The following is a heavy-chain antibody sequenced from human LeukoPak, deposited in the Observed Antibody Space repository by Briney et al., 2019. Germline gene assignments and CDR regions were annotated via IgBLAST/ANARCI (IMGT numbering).Heavy chain of an antibody. CDR3: AKDHGNIVVAPAATAPDY. V-gene: IGHV3-33*06. D-gene: IGHD2-2*01. CDR1: GFTFSSYG. J-gene: IGHJ4*02. CDR2: IWYDGSNK. Sequence: GGSLRLSCAASGFTFSSYGMHWVRQAPGKGLEWVAVIWYDGSNKYYADSVKGRFTISRDNSKNTLYLQMNSLRAEDTAVYYWAKDHGNIVVAPAATAPDYWAREPWSPSPQ.